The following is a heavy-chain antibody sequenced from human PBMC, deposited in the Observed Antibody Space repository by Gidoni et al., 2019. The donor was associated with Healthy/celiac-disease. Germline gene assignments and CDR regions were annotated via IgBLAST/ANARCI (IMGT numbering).Heavy chain of an antibody. CDR1: GGSFSGSY. J-gene: IGHJ4*02. D-gene: IGHD3-16*02. CDR3: ARIHYDYIWGSYRPRAYFDY. Sequence: QVQLQQWGAGLLKPSATLSLTCAVDGGSFSGSYGSWIRRPPGQGLEWIGEINHSGSTNYNPALKSPVTISVDTSKNQFSLKLSSVTAADTAVYYCARIHYDYIWGSYRPRAYFDYWGQGTLVTVSS. CDR2: INHSGST. V-gene: IGHV4-34*01.